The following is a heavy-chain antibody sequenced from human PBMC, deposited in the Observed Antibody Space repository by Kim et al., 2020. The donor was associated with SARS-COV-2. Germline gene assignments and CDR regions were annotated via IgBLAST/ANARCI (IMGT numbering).Heavy chain of an antibody. J-gene: IGHJ4*02. CDR2: IYYSGST. CDR1: GGSISSSSYY. Sequence: SETLSLTCTVSGGSISSSSYYWGWIRQPPGKGLEWIGSIYYSGSTYYNPSLKSRVTISVDTSKNQFSLKLSSVTAADTAVYYCAGGITMVRGVITPLGYWGQGTLVTVSS. CDR3: AGGITMVRGVITPLGY. D-gene: IGHD3-10*01. V-gene: IGHV4-39*01.